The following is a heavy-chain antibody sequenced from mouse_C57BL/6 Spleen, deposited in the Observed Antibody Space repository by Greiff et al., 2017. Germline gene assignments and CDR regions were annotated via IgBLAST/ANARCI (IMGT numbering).Heavy chain of an antibody. CDR1: GFNIKNTY. J-gene: IGHJ4*01. Sequence: EVQLQQSVAELVRPGASVKLSCTASGFNIKNTYMHWVKQRPEQGLEWIGRIDPANGNTKYAPKFQGKATITADTSSNTAYLQLSSLTSDDTAIYYCAFTTVVAPYAMDYWGQGTSVTVSS. CDR3: AFTTVVAPYAMDY. D-gene: IGHD1-1*01. V-gene: IGHV14-3*01. CDR2: IDPANGNT.